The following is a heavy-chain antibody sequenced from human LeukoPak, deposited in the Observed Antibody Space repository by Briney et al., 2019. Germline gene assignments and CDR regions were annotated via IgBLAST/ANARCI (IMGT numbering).Heavy chain of an antibody. CDR1: GGSISSYY. CDR2: IYYSGST. J-gene: IGHJ4*02. CDR3: AISIQAAAIPAFDY. D-gene: IGHD6-25*01. V-gene: IGHV4-59*08. Sequence: KPSETLSLTCTVSGGSISSYYWSWIRQPPGKGLEWIGYIYYSGSTNYNPSLKSRVTISVDTSKNQFSLKLSSVTAADTATYYCAISIQAAAIPAFDYWGQGTLITVSS.